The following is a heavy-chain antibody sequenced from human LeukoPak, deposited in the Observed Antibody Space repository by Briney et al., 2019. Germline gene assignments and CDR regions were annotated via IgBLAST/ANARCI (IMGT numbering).Heavy chain of an antibody. CDR1: GFTVSSNY. V-gene: IGHV3-53*01. CDR3: AGRTVTQYYHGSSGFHLQH. J-gene: IGHJ1*01. CDR2: MYSGGNT. Sequence: GGSLRLSCVGSGFTVSSNYMSWVRQAPGKGLEWLSVMYSGGNTYYADSVKGRFTISRDNSKNTLYLQINSLRAEDTAVYYCAGRTVTQYYHGSSGFHLQHWGQGTLVTVSS. D-gene: IGHD3-22*01.